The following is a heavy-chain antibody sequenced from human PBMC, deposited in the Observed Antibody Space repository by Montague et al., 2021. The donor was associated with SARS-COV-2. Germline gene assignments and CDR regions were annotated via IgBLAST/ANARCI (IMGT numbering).Heavy chain of an antibody. CDR1: GGSISHYY. J-gene: IGHJ4*02. CDR2: IYSSGGT. CDR3: ARRTDILTGYYDY. D-gene: IGHD3-9*01. V-gene: IGHV4-59*01. Sequence: SETLSLTCAVSGGSISHYYWSWIRQPPGKGLEWIGYIYSSGGTNYNPSLKSRVTLSLDAAKNHFSLRLSSVTAADTVVYYCARRTDILTGYYDYWGQGTLVTVSS.